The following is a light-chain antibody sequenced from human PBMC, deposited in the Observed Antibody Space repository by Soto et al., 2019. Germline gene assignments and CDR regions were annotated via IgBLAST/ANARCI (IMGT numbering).Light chain of an antibody. CDR1: QDVSTN. J-gene: IGKJ1*01. Sequence: ETVMTQSPDTLSVSPGESATLSCRASQDVSTNLAWFHQKPGQTPRLVLYGASKRATGIPARFSGSGSGTDFTLTISRLESEDFAVYYCQQYGSSHWTFGQGTKVDIK. CDR3: QQYGSSHWT. CDR2: GAS. V-gene: IGKV3-20*01.